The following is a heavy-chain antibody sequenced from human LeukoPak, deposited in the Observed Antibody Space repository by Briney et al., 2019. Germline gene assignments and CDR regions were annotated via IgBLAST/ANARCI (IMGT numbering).Heavy chain of an antibody. CDR2: ISGSGGST. CDR1: GFTFSSYA. Sequence: GGSLRLSCAASGFTFSSYAMTWVRLAPGKGLEWVSSISGSGGSTYYADSVRGRFTISRDNSKNTLYLQMNSLRAEDTAVYYCAKSVLSSWYGEYFQHWGQGTLVTVSS. V-gene: IGHV3-23*01. J-gene: IGHJ1*01. D-gene: IGHD6-13*01. CDR3: AKSVLSSWYGEYFQH.